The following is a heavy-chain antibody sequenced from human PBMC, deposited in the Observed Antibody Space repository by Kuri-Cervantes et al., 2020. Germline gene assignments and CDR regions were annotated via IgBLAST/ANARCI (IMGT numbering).Heavy chain of an antibody. J-gene: IGHJ3*02. CDR2: IIPIFGTA. CDR3: ASSRRRGSGWSSAFDI. D-gene: IGHD6-19*01. V-gene: IGHV1-69*13. CDR1: GGTFSSYA. Sequence: SVKVSCKASGGTFSSYAISWVRQAPGQGLEWMGGIIPIFGTANYAQKFQGRVTITADGSTSTAYMELSSLRSEDTAVYYCASSRRRGSGWSSAFDIWGQGTMVTVSS.